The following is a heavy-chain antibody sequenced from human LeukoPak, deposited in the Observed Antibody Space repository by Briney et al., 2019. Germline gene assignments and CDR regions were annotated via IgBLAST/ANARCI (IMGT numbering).Heavy chain of an antibody. D-gene: IGHD5-18*01. J-gene: IGHJ4*02. CDR2: TYYRSKWYN. CDR3: ARGRSYGYTPQRYFDY. V-gene: IGHV6-1*01. Sequence: SQTLSLTCAISGDSVSSNSAAWNWIRQSPSRGLEWLGRTYYRSKWYNDYAVSVKSRITINPDTSKNQFSLKLSSVTAADTAVYYCARGRSYGYTPQRYFDYWGQGTLVTVSS. CDR1: GDSVSSNSAA.